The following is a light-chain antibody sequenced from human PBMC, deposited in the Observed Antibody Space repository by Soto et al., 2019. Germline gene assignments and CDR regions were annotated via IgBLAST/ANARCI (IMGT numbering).Light chain of an antibody. Sequence: EIVMTQSPDTLSVSPGERGTLSCRASQNIRRNLAWYQQKPGQAPRLLIYNAFTRAPGIPARFTGGGSGTEFTLTISSVQSEDFALYYCQQYERWPPVTFGGGTKVEIK. CDR3: QQYERWPPVT. CDR1: QNIRRN. V-gene: IGKV3-15*01. CDR2: NAF. J-gene: IGKJ4*01.